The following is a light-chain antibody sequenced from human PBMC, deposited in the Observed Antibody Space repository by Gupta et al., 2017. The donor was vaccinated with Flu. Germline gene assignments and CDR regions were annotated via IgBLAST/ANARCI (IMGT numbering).Light chain of an antibody. CDR1: QGIGID. J-gene: IGKJ1*01. CDR2: SAS. V-gene: IGKV1-17*01. CDR3: RQQNSYYWT. Sequence: DIQMTQSPSSLSASVGDRVTITCRASQGIGIDVTWYQQKPGTAPTRLIFSASKLESGVPSRFSGSGSGIKFTLTISSLQPEDIATYYCRQQNSYYWTFGQGTRVEIK.